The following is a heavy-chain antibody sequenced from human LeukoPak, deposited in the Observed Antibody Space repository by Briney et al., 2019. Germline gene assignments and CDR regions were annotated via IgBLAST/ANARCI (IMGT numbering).Heavy chain of an antibody. CDR2: IRSTANGYAT. V-gene: IGHV3-73*01. Sequence: GGSLRLSCAASGFTFSGSALHWVRQASGKGLEWVGRIRSTANGYATAYAASVKGRFTISRDDSKNTAYLQMDSLKTEDTAVYYCAKDSYYDSSGYYYDDAFDIWGQGTMVTVSS. CDR3: AKDSYYDSSGYYYDDAFDI. J-gene: IGHJ3*02. D-gene: IGHD3-22*01. CDR1: GFTFSGSA.